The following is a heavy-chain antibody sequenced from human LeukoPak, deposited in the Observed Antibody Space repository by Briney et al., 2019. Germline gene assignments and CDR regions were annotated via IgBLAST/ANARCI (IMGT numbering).Heavy chain of an antibody. J-gene: IGHJ4*02. CDR3: AKSGGYGLIDY. V-gene: IGHV4-59*04. CDR1: GGSISSYY. Sequence: SETLSLTCTVSGGSISSYYWSWIRQPPGKGLEWIGNIYSSGSAYYNASLQSRVTISIDTSKNQFSLRLNSVTAADTAMYYCAKSGGYGLIDYWGQGTRVTVSS. D-gene: IGHD1-26*01. CDR2: IYSSGSA.